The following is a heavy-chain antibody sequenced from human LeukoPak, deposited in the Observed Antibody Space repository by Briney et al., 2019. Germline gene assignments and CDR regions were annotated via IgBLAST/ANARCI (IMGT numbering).Heavy chain of an antibody. D-gene: IGHD3-22*01. V-gene: IGHV4-59*01. CDR1: GGSLSSYY. CDR3: ARDRTYYYDIDAFDI. Sequence: SETLSLTCTASGGSLSSYYWSWIRQPPGKGLEWIGYIYYSGSTNYNTSLKSRVTISVDTSKNQFSLKLSSVTAADTAVYYCARDRTYYYDIDAFDIWGQGAMVTVSS. CDR2: IYYSGST. J-gene: IGHJ3*02.